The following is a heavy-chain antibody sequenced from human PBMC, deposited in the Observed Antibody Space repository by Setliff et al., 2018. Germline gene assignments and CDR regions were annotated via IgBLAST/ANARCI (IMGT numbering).Heavy chain of an antibody. J-gene: IGHJ4*02. V-gene: IGHV5-51*01. Sequence: PGESLKISCEGSGYTFTKYWIGWVRQMPGKGLEWMGIISPGDSDTRYSPSFQGQVTISADKSISTAYLQWSSLKASDTAMYYCARTYRLAAPSHFDYWGQGTLVTVS. CDR1: GYTFTKYW. CDR3: ARTYRLAAPSHFDY. CDR2: ISPGDSDT. D-gene: IGHD6-13*01.